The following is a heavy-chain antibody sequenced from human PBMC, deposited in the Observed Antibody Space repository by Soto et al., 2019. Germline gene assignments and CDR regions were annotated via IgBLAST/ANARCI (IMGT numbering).Heavy chain of an antibody. D-gene: IGHD2-15*01. J-gene: IGHJ4*02. CDR2: IRSKANSYMT. Sequence: GGSLRLSCTTSGFTFSDHYMDWISQAPGKGLEWVGRIRSKANSYMTEYAASVRGRFAISRDDSKNSLYLQMNSLKTEDTAVYYCARDSSSCRGGHCYFDNWGQGTLVTVS. V-gene: IGHV3-72*01. CDR1: GFTFSDHY. CDR3: ARDSSSCRGGHCYFDN.